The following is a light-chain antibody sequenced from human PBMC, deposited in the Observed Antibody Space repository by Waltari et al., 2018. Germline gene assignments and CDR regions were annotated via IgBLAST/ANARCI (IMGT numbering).Light chain of an antibody. V-gene: IGLV2-23*02. CDR3: CSHAGSSIYV. J-gene: IGLJ1*01. CDR2: EVT. Sequence: QSALTQPASVSGSPGQSITISCPGTSSDVGSYNLASWYQQHPGKAPKLMIYEVTERPSGVSNRFSGSKSDNTASLTISGLQAEDEADYYCCSHAGSSIYVFGTGTKVTIL. CDR1: SSDVGSYNL.